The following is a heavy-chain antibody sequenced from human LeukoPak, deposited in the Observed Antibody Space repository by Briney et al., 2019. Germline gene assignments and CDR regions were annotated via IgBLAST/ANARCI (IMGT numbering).Heavy chain of an antibody. D-gene: IGHD3-10*01. CDR2: FDPEDGET. J-gene: IGHJ4*02. Sequence: GASVKVSCKVSGYTLTELSMHWVRQAPGKGLEWMGGFDPEDGETIYAQKFQGRVTMTEDTSTDTAYMELSSLRSEDTAVYYCATHYYGSGSYFSYFYNWGQGTPVTVSS. CDR1: GYTLTELS. CDR3: ATHYYGSGSYFSYFYN. V-gene: IGHV1-24*01.